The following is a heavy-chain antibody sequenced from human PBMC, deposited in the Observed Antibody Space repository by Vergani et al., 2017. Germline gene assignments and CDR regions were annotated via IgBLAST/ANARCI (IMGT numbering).Heavy chain of an antibody. J-gene: IGHJ6*02. CDR2: IKSTFDRGTT. V-gene: IGHV3-15*07. D-gene: IGHD2-21*01. Sequence: EVQLLESGGGLVQPGGSLRLSCVASGFSFRNAWMNWVRRTPGKGLEWVGRIKSTFDRGTTDYAAAVKGRFTISRDDSKNTLFLQMNGLKTEDIGVYYCTTDXRYGGDGSCYWLRDHHYYGMDVWGQGTTVTVSS. CDR3: TTDXRYGGDGSCYWLRDHHYYGMDV. CDR1: GFSFRNAW.